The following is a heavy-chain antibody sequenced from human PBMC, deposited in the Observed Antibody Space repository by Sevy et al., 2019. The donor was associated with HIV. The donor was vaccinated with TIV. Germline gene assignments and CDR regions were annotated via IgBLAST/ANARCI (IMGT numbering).Heavy chain of an antibody. CDR2: VKTDGSGT. D-gene: IGHD3-10*01. CDR1: GFTFSKSW. CDR3: VRDSGSYSLFDY. Sequence: GGCLRLSCTASGFTFSKSWMHWVRQVPGKGLQRVSRVKTDGSGTIYADSVKGRFILSRDNAKNTVYLQMNSLRAEDTAVYLCVRDSGSYSLFDYWGQGTLVSVSS. J-gene: IGHJ4*02. V-gene: IGHV3-74*01.